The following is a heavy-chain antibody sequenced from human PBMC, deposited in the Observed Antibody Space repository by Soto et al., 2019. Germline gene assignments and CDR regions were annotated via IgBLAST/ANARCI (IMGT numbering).Heavy chain of an antibody. CDR3: ARARGFSYGYCDY. Sequence: ETPHPTFTVSGGSLRSSPYLLGWIPPPPGKGLEYIGNIYYGGSTYYSPSLRSRVTISVDTSTNQFSLKLSSVTAADTAVYYCARARGFSYGYCDYWGRGTLVTVSS. V-gene: IGHV4-39*01. CDR2: IYYGGST. J-gene: IGHJ4*02. D-gene: IGHD5-18*01. CDR1: GGSLRSSPYL.